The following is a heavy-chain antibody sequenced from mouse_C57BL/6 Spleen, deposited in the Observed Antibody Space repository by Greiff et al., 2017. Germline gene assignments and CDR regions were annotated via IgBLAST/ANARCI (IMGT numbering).Heavy chain of an antibody. CDR2: FHPYNDDT. CDR1: GYTFTTYP. J-gene: IGHJ1*03. CDR3: ARRVYYGSSYGYFDV. D-gene: IGHD1-1*01. Sequence: VKLQESGAELVKPGASVKMSCKASGYTFTTYPIEWMKQNHGKSLEWIGNFHPYNDDTKYNEKFKGKATLTVEKSSSTVYLELSLLTSDYSAVYYCARRVYYGSSYGYFDVWGTGTTVTVSS. V-gene: IGHV1-47*01.